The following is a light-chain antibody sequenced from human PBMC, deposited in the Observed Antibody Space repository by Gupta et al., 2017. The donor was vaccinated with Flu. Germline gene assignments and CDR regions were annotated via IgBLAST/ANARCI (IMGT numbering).Light chain of an antibody. J-gene: IGKJ2*03. CDR2: LGS. CDR1: QSLLHSNGYNY. CDR3: MQALQTPYS. Sequence: DIVMTQSPLSLPVTPGEPASISCRSSQSLLHSNGYNYLDWYVQKPGQSPQLLIYLGSNRASGVPDRFSGSGSGTDFTLKISRLEAEDVGVYYCMQALQTPYSFGQGTKLEIK. V-gene: IGKV2-28*01.